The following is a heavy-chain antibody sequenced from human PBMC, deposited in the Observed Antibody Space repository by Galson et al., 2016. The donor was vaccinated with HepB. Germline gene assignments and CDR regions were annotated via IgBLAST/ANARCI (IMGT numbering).Heavy chain of an antibody. V-gene: IGHV4-39*01. CDR1: GGSTFTAIYY. Sequence: SETLSLTCTVSGGSTFTAIYYWGWVRQSPGKGLEWIGNIFYSGTTSYNPSLKSRVSISIDTSKNQFSLSLGSVTAADTAVYYCARHRVVRGHYYNGMDVWGQGTTVTVSS. D-gene: IGHD3-10*01. CDR2: IFYSGTT. J-gene: IGHJ6*02. CDR3: ARHRVVRGHYYNGMDV.